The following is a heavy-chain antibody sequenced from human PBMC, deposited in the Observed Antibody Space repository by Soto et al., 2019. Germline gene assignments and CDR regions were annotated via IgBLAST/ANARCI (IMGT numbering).Heavy chain of an antibody. J-gene: IGHJ3*02. Sequence: EVQLWQSGAEVKKPGESLKISCKGSGYSFTSYWIGWVRQMPGKGLEWMGVIYPGDSDTRYSPSFQGQVTISADKSISTANLQWGSLHASDTALYYCARRRGEWLVHAFDIWGQGTMVTVSS. D-gene: IGHD6-19*01. CDR3: ARRRGEWLVHAFDI. V-gene: IGHV5-51*01. CDR1: GYSFTSYW. CDR2: IYPGDSDT.